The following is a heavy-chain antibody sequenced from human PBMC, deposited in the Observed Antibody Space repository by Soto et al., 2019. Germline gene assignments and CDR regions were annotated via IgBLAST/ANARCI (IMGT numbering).Heavy chain of an antibody. CDR3: ARAVYCSSPSCYFGWLDP. CDR2: ISAYNGNT. D-gene: IGHD2-2*01. J-gene: IGHJ5*02. CDR1: GYTFTSYG. V-gene: IGHV1-18*01. Sequence: ASVKVSCKASGYTFTSYGISWVRQAPGQGLEWMGWISAYNGNTNYAQKLQGRVTMTTDTSTSTAYMELRSLRSDDTAVYYCARAVYCSSPSCYFGWLDPCGQGTLVTVSS.